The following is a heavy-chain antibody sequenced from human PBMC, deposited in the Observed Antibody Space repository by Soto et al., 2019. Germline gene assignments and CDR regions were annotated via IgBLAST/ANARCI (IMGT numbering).Heavy chain of an antibody. D-gene: IGHD1-26*01. J-gene: IGHJ4*02. Sequence: ASVKVSCKASGYTFTRHFIHWVRQAPGQGLEWMGIINPSDDSTHYTDSVKGRFTISRDNAKNSLYLQMNSLRDEDTAVYYCARVAGATLADYWGQGTLVTVSS. CDR3: ARVAGATLADY. CDR1: GYTFTRHF. V-gene: IGHV1-46*04. CDR2: INPSDDST.